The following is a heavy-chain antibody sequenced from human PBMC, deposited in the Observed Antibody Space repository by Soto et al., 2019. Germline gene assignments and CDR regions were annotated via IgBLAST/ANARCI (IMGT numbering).Heavy chain of an antibody. V-gene: IGHV3-23*01. CDR3: AKEDNTMVRGDYDY. CDR2: ISGSGGST. J-gene: IGHJ4*02. D-gene: IGHD3-10*01. Sequence: EVQLLESGGGLVQPGGSLRLSCAASGFTFSSYAMSWVRQAPGKGLEWVSAISGSGGSTYAADSVKGRFTIPSYNSKNTLYLQMNSLRAEDTAVYYCAKEDNTMVRGDYDYWGQGTLVTVSS. CDR1: GFTFSSYA.